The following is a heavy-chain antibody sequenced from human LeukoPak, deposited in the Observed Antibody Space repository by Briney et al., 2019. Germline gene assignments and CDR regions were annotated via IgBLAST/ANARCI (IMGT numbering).Heavy chain of an antibody. J-gene: IGHJ5*02. CDR3: ARVREVLLWFGELLEWFDP. CDR1: GGSISKSGSY. Sequence: PSETLSLTCSVSGGSISKSGSYWGWIRQPPGKGLEWIGTLYYSGLTYYRPSLKTRVTISGDTSKNQFSLQLASVSAADTAVYYCARVREVLLWFGELLEWFDPWGQGTLVTVSS. D-gene: IGHD3-10*01. V-gene: IGHV4-39*07. CDR2: LYYSGLT.